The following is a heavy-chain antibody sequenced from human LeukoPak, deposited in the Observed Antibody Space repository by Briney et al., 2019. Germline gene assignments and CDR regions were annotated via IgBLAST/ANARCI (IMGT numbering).Heavy chain of an antibody. CDR3: ARASSGRYFQFIDD. CDR2: INQDGSEK. D-gene: IGHD1-26*01. CDR1: GFTFSSYW. J-gene: IGHJ4*02. Sequence: GGSLRLSCAASGFTFSSYWTGWVRQAPGKGLEWVASINQDGSEKYYVDFVKGRFTISRDNAKKSLYLQMNSLRVEDTAVYYCARASSGRYFQFIDDWGQGTLVTVSS. V-gene: IGHV3-7*01.